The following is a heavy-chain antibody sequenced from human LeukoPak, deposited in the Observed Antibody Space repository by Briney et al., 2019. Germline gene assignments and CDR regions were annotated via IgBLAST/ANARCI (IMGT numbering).Heavy chain of an antibody. J-gene: IGHJ6*02. CDR2: ISLSGSTV. CDR1: GFTFSDYY. D-gene: IGHD5-18*01. Sequence: GGSLRLSCAASGFTFSDYYMSWVRQAPGKGLEWVSYISLSGSTVYYADSVKGRFTISRDNAKNSLYLQMNSLSAEDTAVYYCARDFTHTAVVIYYYGLDVWGQGTTVTVSS. V-gene: IGHV3-11*01. CDR3: ARDFTHTAVVIYYYGLDV.